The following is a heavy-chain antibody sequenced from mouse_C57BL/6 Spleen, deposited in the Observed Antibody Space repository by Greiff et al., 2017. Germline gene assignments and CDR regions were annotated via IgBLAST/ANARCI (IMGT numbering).Heavy chain of an antibody. J-gene: IGHJ2*01. CDR3: ARSGPSNYRFDY. CDR2: INPNNGGT. CDR1: GYTFTDSN. V-gene: IGHV1-18*01. Sequence: VQLQQSGPELVKPGASVKIPCKASGYTFTDSNMDWVKQSHGKSLEWIGDINPNNGGTIYNQKFKGKATLTVNKSSSTAYMELRSLTSEDTAVYYCARSGPSNYRFDYWGQGTTLTVSS. D-gene: IGHD2-5*01.